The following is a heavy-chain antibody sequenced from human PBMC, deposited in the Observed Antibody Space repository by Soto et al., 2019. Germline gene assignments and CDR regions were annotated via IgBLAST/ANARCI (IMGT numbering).Heavy chain of an antibody. Sequence: SETLSLTCTVSGGSISSSSYYWGWIRQPPGKGLEWIGNIYYGGSTHYNPSLKSRVTISVDTSKNQFSLKLSSVTAADTAVYYCARLCHYYASSGPYFEYRGQGTPVTVSS. CDR3: ARLCHYYASSGPYFEY. D-gene: IGHD3-22*01. V-gene: IGHV4-39*01. J-gene: IGHJ4*02. CDR2: IYYGGST. CDR1: GGSISSSSYY.